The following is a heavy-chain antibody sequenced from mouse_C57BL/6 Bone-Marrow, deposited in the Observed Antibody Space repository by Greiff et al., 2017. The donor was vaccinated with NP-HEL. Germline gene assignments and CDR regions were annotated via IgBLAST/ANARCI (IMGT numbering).Heavy chain of an antibody. CDR1: GYTFTSYT. CDR2: INPSSGYT. V-gene: IGHV1-4*01. CDR3: ARYDGYYLY. Sequence: VQLVESGAELARPGASVKMSCKASGYTFTSYTMHWVKQRPGQGLEWIGYINPSSGYTKYNQKFKDKATLTADKSSSTAYMQLSSLTSEDSAVYYCARYDGYYLYWGQGTLVTVSA. J-gene: IGHJ3*01. D-gene: IGHD2-3*01.